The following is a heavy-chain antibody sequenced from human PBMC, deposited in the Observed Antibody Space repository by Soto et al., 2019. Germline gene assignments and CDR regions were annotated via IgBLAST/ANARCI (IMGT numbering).Heavy chain of an antibody. CDR1: GYNFTTYC. V-gene: IGHV1-18*01. D-gene: IGHD3-10*02. CDR2: ISAYNGNT. J-gene: IGHJ4*02. Sequence: ASVKISCKASGYNFTTYCISWVVQAPGKGLEWMGFISAYNGNTKYAQTLQGRVTMTTDTSMSTDYLELCSLRSDDTAIYYCVRESESMSKVMFADWGQGTLVTVSS. CDR3: VRESESMSKVMFAD.